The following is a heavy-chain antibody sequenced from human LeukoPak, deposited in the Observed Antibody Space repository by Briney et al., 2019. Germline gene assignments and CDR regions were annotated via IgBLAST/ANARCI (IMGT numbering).Heavy chain of an antibody. D-gene: IGHD2-15*01. CDR3: ARDNCSGGSCYWVYYGMDV. J-gene: IGHJ6*04. CDR2: XXXXXXYI. V-gene: IGHV3-21*01. Sequence: PXGSLRLSCAASGFTFSSYSMNWVRQAPGKGLXXXXXXXXXXXYIYYADSVKGRFTISRDNAKNSLYLQMNSLRAEDTAVYYCARDNCSGGSCYWVYYGMDVWGKGTTVTVSS. CDR1: GFTFSSYS.